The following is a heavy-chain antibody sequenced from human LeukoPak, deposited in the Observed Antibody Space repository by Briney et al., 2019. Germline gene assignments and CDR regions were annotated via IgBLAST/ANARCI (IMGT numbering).Heavy chain of an antibody. Sequence: ASVKVSCTASGYTFTSYDINWVRQATGQGLEWMGWVNPNSGNTGYAQKFQGRVTITRNTSISTAYMELSSLRSEDTAVYYCARGNSGSYLSYYYYMDVWGKGTTVTVSS. V-gene: IGHV1-8*03. CDR1: GYTFTSYD. D-gene: IGHD1-26*01. CDR2: VNPNSGNT. J-gene: IGHJ6*03. CDR3: ARGNSGSYLSYYYYMDV.